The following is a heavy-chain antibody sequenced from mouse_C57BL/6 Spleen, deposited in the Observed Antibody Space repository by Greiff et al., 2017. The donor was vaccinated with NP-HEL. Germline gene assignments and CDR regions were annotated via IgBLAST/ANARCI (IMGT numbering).Heavy chain of an antibody. CDR1: GYTFTSYG. CDR2: IYPRSGNT. J-gene: IGHJ3*01. Sequence: VQLQESGAELARPGASVKLSCKASGYTFTSYGISWVKQRTGQGLEWIGEIYPRSGNTYYNEKFKGKATLTADKSSSTAYMELRSLTSEDSAVYFCARRYGYDWAWFAYWGQGTLVTVSA. CDR3: ARRYGYDWAWFAY. V-gene: IGHV1-81*01. D-gene: IGHD2-2*01.